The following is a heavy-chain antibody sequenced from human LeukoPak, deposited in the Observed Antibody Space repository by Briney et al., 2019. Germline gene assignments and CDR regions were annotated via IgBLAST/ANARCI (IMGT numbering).Heavy chain of an antibody. V-gene: IGHV3-7*01. CDR3: AKDADCSGGSCYSLLIDY. CDR2: IKQDGSEK. Sequence: GGSLRLSCAASGFTFSSYWMSWVRQAPGKGLEWVANIKQDGSEKYYVDSVKGRFTISRDNAKNSLYLQMNSLRAEDTAVYYCAKDADCSGGSCYSLLIDYWGQGTLVTVSS. D-gene: IGHD2-15*01. CDR1: GFTFSSYW. J-gene: IGHJ4*02.